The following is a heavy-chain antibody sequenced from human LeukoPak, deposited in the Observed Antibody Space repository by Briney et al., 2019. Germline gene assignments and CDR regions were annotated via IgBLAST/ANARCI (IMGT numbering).Heavy chain of an antibody. CDR3: ARVGDYYDTRGFSSDAFDI. V-gene: IGHV3-72*01. J-gene: IGHJ3*02. CDR2: IRTSAKGYNT. D-gene: IGHD3-22*01. CDR1: RFTFSDHY. Sequence: PGGSLRLSCAASRFTFSDHYMDWVRQAPGKGLEWVARIRTSAKGYNTLYAPSVRDRFSISRDDSTNSVYLQMNSLKTEDTAVYFCARVGDYYDTRGFSSDAFDIWGLGTMVTVAS.